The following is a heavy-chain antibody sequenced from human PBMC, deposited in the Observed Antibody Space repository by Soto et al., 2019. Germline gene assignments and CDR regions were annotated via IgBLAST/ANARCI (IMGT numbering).Heavy chain of an antibody. CDR1: GFTFDDYA. CDR3: AKDMVGSSWPSYYGMDV. CDR2: ISWNSGSI. V-gene: IGHV3-9*01. J-gene: IGHJ6*02. Sequence: VQLVESGGGLVQPGRSLRLSCAASGFTFDDYAMHWVRQAPGKGLEWVSGISWNSGSIGYADSVKGRFTISRDNAKNSLYLQMNSLRAEDTALYYCAKDMVGSSWPSYYGMDVWGQGTTVTVSS. D-gene: IGHD6-13*01.